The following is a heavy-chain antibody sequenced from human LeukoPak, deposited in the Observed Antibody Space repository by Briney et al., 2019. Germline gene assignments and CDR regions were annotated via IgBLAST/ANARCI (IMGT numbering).Heavy chain of an antibody. CDR3: ARDTGSMAARFFDN. V-gene: IGHV3-23*01. J-gene: IGHJ4*02. CDR2: ISGSSGST. Sequence: GGSLRLSCAASGFTFSSYAMSWVRQAPGKGLEWLSAISGSSGSTYYADSVKGRFTISRDNSKNTLYLQMNSLRAEDTAVYYCARDTGSMAARFFDNWGQGTLVTVSS. D-gene: IGHD2-8*02. CDR1: GFTFSSYA.